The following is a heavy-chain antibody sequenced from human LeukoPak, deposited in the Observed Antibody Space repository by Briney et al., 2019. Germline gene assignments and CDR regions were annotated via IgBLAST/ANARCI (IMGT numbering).Heavy chain of an antibody. CDR3: ARDETHFYGSGSSNWFDP. J-gene: IGHJ5*02. Sequence: ASETLSLTCSVSGGSISGYYWSWIRQPPGKGLEWIGYIYYSGTTIYNPSLKSRLTISLDTSKNQFSLNLSPVTAADTAVYYCARDETHFYGSGSSNWFDPWGQGILVTVSS. D-gene: IGHD3-10*01. CDR2: IYYSGTT. V-gene: IGHV4-59*12. CDR1: GGSISGYY.